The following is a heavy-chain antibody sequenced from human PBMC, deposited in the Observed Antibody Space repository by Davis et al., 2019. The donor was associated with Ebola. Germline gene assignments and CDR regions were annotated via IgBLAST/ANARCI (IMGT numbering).Heavy chain of an antibody. Sequence: GESLKISCAVSGFSFDDYAMHWVRQAPGKGLEWVSGISWNGGSTGYADSVKGRFTISRDNAKNSLYLRLNSLRAEDTALYHCARVNAVTGYSRFDPWGQGTLVTVSS. V-gene: IGHV3-20*01. CDR2: ISWNGGST. J-gene: IGHJ5*02. CDR3: ARVNAVTGYSRFDP. D-gene: IGHD3-9*01. CDR1: GFSFDDYA.